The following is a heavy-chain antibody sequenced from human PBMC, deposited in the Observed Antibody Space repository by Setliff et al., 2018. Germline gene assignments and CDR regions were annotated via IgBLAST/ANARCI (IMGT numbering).Heavy chain of an antibody. CDR2: INPNSGGT. D-gene: IGHD6-13*01. CDR3: ARVQQLGTFDY. CDR1: GYTFTGYY. V-gene: IGHV1-2*04. J-gene: IGHJ4*02. Sequence: ASVKVSCKASGYTFTGYYMHWVRQAPGQGLEWMGWINPNSGGTNYAQKFQGWVTMTRDTSISTAYMELSRLRSEDTAVYYCARVQQLGTFDYWGQRTLVTVSS.